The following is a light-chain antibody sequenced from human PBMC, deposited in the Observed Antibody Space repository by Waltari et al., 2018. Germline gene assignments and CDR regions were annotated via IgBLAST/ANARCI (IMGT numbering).Light chain of an antibody. J-gene: IGLJ1*01. Sequence: QSALTQPASVSGSPGQSITISCTGTSSDVGGYNYVSWYQPHPGKAPKLMIYDVSNRPSGVSNRFSGSKSGNTGSLTSSGLQAEDEADYYCSSYTSSSTLDVFGTGTKVTVL. CDR3: SSYTSSSTLDV. CDR1: SSDVGGYNY. V-gene: IGLV2-14*03. CDR2: DVS.